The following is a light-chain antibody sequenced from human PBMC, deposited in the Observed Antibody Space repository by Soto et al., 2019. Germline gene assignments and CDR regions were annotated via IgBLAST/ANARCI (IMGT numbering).Light chain of an antibody. V-gene: IGLV1-44*01. CDR3: ATWDDSLKGLI. J-gene: IGLJ2*01. Sequence: QSVLTQPPSASGTPGQRVTISCSGGSSNIKTNGVSWYQQVPGAAPKLLIYSNNQRPSGAPDRFTGSKSGTSASLAIAGLQSEDEATYHCATWDDSLKGLIFGGGTKVTVL. CDR1: SSNIKTNG. CDR2: SNN.